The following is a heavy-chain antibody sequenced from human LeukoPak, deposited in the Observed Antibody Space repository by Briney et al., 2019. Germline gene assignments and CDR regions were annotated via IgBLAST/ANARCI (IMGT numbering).Heavy chain of an antibody. Sequence: SETLSLTCTVSGGSISSSGYYWGWIRQPPGKGLEWIGSIYYSGSTYYNPSLKSRVTISVDTSKNQFSLKLSSVTAADTAVYYCARDPQEIEDCTSTSCYGSNYYYGMDVWGQGTTVTVSS. V-gene: IGHV4-39*07. CDR1: GGSISSSGYY. D-gene: IGHD2-2*01. CDR3: ARDPQEIEDCTSTSCYGSNYYYGMDV. J-gene: IGHJ6*02. CDR2: IYYSGST.